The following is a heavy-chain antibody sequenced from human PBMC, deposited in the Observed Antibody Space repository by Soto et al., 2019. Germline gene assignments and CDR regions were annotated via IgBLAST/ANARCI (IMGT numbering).Heavy chain of an antibody. CDR3: ADFPPSGEDYYYYYGMDV. V-gene: IGHV3-23*01. CDR2: ISGSGGST. Sequence: GPLRRSCPASVFPFSSYAMSWVRQAPGKGLAWVSAISGSGGSTYYADSVKGRFTISRDNSKNPLYLQMNSLRAEDTDVYYCADFPPSGEDYYYYYGMDVWGQGTTVSVSS. J-gene: IGHJ6*02. D-gene: IGHD3-3*01. CDR1: VFPFSSYA.